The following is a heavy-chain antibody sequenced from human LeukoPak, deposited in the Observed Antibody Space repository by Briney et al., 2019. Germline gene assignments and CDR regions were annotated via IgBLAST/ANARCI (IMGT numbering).Heavy chain of an antibody. J-gene: IGHJ6*03. CDR2: ISAYNGNT. CDR3: ARMLSSITMVRGVKNYYYYMDV. Sequence: VSSVKVSCKASGYTFTSYGISWVRQAPGQGLDGMGWISAYNGNTNYAQKLQGRVTMTTDTSTSTAYMELRSLRSDDTAVYYCARMLSSITMVRGVKNYYYYMDVWGKGTTVTISS. D-gene: IGHD3-10*01. CDR1: GYTFTSYG. V-gene: IGHV1-18*01.